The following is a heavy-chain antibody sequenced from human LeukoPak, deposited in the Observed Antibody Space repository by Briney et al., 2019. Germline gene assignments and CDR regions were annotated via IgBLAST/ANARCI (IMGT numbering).Heavy chain of an antibody. J-gene: IGHJ5*02. Sequence: ASVKVSCKVSGYTLTELSMHWVRQAPGKGLEWMGGFDPEDVETIYAQKFQGRVTMTEDTSTDTAYMELSSLRSEDTAVYYCATGIQVGATDGNWFDPWGQGTLVTVSS. V-gene: IGHV1-24*01. CDR1: GYTLTELS. CDR3: ATGIQVGATDGNWFDP. CDR2: FDPEDVET. D-gene: IGHD1-26*01.